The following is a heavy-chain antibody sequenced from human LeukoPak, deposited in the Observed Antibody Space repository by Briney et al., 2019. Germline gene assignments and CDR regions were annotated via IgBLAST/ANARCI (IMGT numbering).Heavy chain of an antibody. CDR2: IKPDGGDK. Sequence: GGSLRLSCAASGFTFSTYWMSWVRQAPGKGLEWVANIKPDGGDKYYVDSVKGRFTISRDNANNSLYLQMSSLRAEDTAVYYCARALYNVGWYPDYFDYWGQGTLVTVSS. V-gene: IGHV3-7*01. CDR1: GFTFSTYW. D-gene: IGHD6-19*01. CDR3: ARALYNVGWYPDYFDY. J-gene: IGHJ4*02.